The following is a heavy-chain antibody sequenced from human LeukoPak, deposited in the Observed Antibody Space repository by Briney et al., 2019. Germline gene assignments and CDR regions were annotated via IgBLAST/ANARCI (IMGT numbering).Heavy chain of an antibody. Sequence: SETLSLTCTVSGGSISSYYWSWIRQPPGKGLEWIGYIYYSGSTNYNPSLKSRVTISVDTSKNQFSLKLSSVTAADTAVYYCARGNRFRGVFLRLHYFDYWGQGTLVTVSS. D-gene: IGHD3-10*01. CDR2: IYYSGST. J-gene: IGHJ4*02. CDR3: ARGNRFRGVFLRLHYFDY. CDR1: GGSISSYY. V-gene: IGHV4-59*12.